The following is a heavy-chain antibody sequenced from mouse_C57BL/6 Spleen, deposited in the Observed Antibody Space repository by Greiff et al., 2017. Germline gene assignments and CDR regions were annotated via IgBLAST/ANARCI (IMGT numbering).Heavy chain of an antibody. Sequence: LVESGAELVRPGASVKLSCTASGFNIKDDYMHWVKQRPEQGLEWIGWIDPENGDTEYASKFQGKATITADTSSNTAYLQLSSLTSEDTAVYYCTTAGTGWYFDVWGTGTTVTVSS. CDR1: GFNIKDDY. J-gene: IGHJ1*03. CDR3: TTAGTGWYFDV. D-gene: IGHD4-1*01. V-gene: IGHV14-4*01. CDR2: IDPENGDT.